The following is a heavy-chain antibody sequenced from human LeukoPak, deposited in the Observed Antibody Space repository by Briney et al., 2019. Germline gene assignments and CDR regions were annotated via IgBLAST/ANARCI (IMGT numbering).Heavy chain of an antibody. J-gene: IGHJ4*02. V-gene: IGHV3-66*01. CDR2: IYTGGTT. D-gene: IGHD3-16*01. CDR1: GFTVSSNC. CDR3: TSGTLRYADY. Sequence: PGGSLRLSCAASGFTVSSNCMSWVRQAPGKGLEWVSLIYTGGTTYYADSVKGRFTISRDYSKNTLFLQMNSLRAEDTAVYYCTSGTLRYADYWGQGTLVTVSS.